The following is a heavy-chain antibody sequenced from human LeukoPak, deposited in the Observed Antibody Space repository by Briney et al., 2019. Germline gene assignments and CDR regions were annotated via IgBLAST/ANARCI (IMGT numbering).Heavy chain of an antibody. CDR2: ISSSSSYI. D-gene: IGHD3-16*02. Sequence: GGSLRLSCAASGFTFSSYSMNWVRQAPGKGLEWVSSISSSSSYIYYADSVKGRFTISRDNAKNSLYLQMNSLRAEDTAVYYCARDQSMGRMITFGGVIAFWGQGTLVTVSS. CDR3: ARDQSMGRMITFGGVIAF. V-gene: IGHV3-21*01. J-gene: IGHJ4*02. CDR1: GFTFSSYS.